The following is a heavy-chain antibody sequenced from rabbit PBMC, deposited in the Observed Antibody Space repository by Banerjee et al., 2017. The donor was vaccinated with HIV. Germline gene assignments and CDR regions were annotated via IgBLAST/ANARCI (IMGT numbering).Heavy chain of an antibody. J-gene: IGHJ2*01. CDR2: IADGFTEYT. Sequence: QEQLEESGGDLVKPEGSLTLTCTASGFSFSSSYYMCWVRQAPGKGPEWIACIADGFTEYTYYATWAKGRFTISKTSSTTVTLQMTSLTAADTATYFCARAYIGDAGSGWNAFDPWGQGTLVTVS. CDR1: GFSFSSSYY. CDR3: ARAYIGDAGSGWNAFDP. V-gene: IGHV1S45*01. D-gene: IGHD4-2*01.